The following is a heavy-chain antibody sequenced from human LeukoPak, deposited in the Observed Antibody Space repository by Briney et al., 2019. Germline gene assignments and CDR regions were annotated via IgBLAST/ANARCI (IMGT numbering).Heavy chain of an antibody. CDR1: GFTFSSYS. CDR3: AIRGHSNAFDY. J-gene: IGHJ4*02. Sequence: PGGSLRLSCAASGFTFSSYSMNWVRQAPGKGLEWVSSISSSSDYIYYADSVKGRFAISRDSAKNSLHLQLNSLRAEDTAVYYCAIRGHSNAFDYWGQGTLVTVSS. CDR2: ISSSSDYI. D-gene: IGHD5-18*01. V-gene: IGHV3-21*01.